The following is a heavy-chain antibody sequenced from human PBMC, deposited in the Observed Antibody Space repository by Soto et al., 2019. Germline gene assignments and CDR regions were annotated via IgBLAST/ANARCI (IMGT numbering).Heavy chain of an antibody. J-gene: IGHJ2*01. D-gene: IGHD3-3*01. V-gene: IGHV4-59*01. CDR1: GASFSSYY. Sequence: QLQLQESGPGLVKPSETLSLTCTVSGASFSSYYRSWIRQPPGKGLEWIGYIYYSGSTNYNPSLKSRVTISIDTSNNQFSLKLSSVTAADTAMYYCARVTLPSTLFGVGRDWYFDLWGRGTLVTVSS. CDR3: ARVTLPSTLFGVGRDWYFDL. CDR2: IYYSGST.